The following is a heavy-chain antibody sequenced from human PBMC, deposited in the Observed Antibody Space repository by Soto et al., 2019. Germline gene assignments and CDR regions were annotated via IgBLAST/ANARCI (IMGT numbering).Heavy chain of an antibody. CDR1: GGTFSSYA. Sequence: GASVKVSCKASGGTFSSYAISWVRQAPGQGLEWMGGIIPIFGTANYAQKFQGRVTITADESTSTAYMELSSLRSEDTAVYYCASFSPAYYYDSSGYSNDAFDIWGQGTMVTV. CDR3: ASFSPAYYYDSSGYSNDAFDI. V-gene: IGHV1-69*13. CDR2: IIPIFGTA. J-gene: IGHJ3*02. D-gene: IGHD3-22*01.